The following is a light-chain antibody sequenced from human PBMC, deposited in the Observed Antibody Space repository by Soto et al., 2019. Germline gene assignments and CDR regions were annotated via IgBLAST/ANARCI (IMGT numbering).Light chain of an antibody. J-gene: IGKJ2*01. V-gene: IGKV3-20*01. CDR1: QSVSSTY. CDR2: AAS. CDR3: QHYDNSLYT. Sequence: EIVLTQSPGTLSLSPGERATLSCRASQSVSSTYLAWYQQKPGQPPRLLIYAASSRATGIPDRFSGTGSGTDFTLTISRLEPEDFAVYYCQHYDNSLYTFGPRPKLEIK.